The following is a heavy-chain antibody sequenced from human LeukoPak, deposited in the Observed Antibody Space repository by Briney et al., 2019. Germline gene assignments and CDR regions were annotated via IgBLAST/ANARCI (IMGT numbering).Heavy chain of an antibody. J-gene: IGHJ4*02. Sequence: GESLKISCKTSGYRFNSYWIAWVRQMPGKGLEWMGIIYPGDSDTRYSPSFQGQVTISADKSISTAYLQWSSLKASDTAMYYCARRNDYGDYDFDYWGQGTLVTVSS. D-gene: IGHD4-17*01. V-gene: IGHV5-51*01. CDR2: IYPGDSDT. CDR3: ARRNDYGDYDFDY. CDR1: GYRFNSYW.